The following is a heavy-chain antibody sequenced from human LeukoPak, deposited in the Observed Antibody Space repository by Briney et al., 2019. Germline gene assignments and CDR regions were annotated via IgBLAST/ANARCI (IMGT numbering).Heavy chain of an antibody. CDR2: ISGSGGST. CDR1: GFTFSSYA. J-gene: IGHJ6*02. V-gene: IGHV3-23*01. CDR3: ARSATVTPQYYYYGMDV. D-gene: IGHD4-11*01. Sequence: GGSLRLSCAASGFTFSSYAMSWVRQAPGKGLEWVSAISGSGGSTYYADSVKGRFTISRDNSKNTLYLQMNSLRAEDTAVYYCARSATVTPQYYYYGMDVWGQGTTVTVSS.